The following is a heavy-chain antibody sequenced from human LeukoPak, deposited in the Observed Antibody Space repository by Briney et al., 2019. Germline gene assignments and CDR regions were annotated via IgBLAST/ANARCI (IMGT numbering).Heavy chain of an antibody. J-gene: IGHJ4*02. D-gene: IGHD3-10*01. CDR1: GFTFSSYA. Sequence: PGGSLRLSCAASGFTFSSYATSWVRQAPGKGLEWVSAISGSGGSTYYADSVKGRFTISRDNSKNTLYLQMNSLRAEDTAVYYCAKDLYYYGSGSPQWGQGTLVTVSS. CDR3: AKDLYYYGSGSPQ. V-gene: IGHV3-23*01. CDR2: ISGSGGST.